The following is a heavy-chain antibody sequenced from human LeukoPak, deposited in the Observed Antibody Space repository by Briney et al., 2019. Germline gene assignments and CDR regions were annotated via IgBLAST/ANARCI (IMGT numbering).Heavy chain of an antibody. CDR1: GFTFSDYF. Sequence: GGSLRLTCAASGFTFSDYFMGWVRQAPGKGLEWVSYISSSGSTIYYADSVKGRFTISRDNAKNSLYLQMNSLRAEDTAVYYCARDSYYGSGSFSYFDYWGQGTLVTVSS. CDR3: ARDSYYGSGSFSYFDY. J-gene: IGHJ4*02. V-gene: IGHV3-11*04. D-gene: IGHD3-10*01. CDR2: ISSSGSTI.